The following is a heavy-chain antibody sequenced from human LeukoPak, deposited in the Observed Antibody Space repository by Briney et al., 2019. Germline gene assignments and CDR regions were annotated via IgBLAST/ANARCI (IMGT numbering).Heavy chain of an antibody. V-gene: IGHV4-4*02. CDR3: ARAGIAARQGYYYYYGMDV. CDR2: IHHGGST. Sequence: SGTLSLTCAVSGGSISNSNWWSWVRQSPGKGLEWIGEIHHGGSTTYNPSLKSRVTISLDESKNQFSLKLNSVTAADTAMYYCARAGIAARQGYYYYYGMDVWGQGTTVTVSS. J-gene: IGHJ6*02. CDR1: GGSISNSNW. D-gene: IGHD6-6*01.